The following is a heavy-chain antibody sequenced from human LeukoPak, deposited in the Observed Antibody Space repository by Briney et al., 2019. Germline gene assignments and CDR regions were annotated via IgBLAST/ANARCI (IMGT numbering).Heavy chain of an antibody. J-gene: IGHJ4*02. D-gene: IGHD3-10*01. CDR2: ISGSGGIT. V-gene: IGHV3-23*01. CDR1: GFTFSAYA. Sequence: VGSPRLSCAASGFTFSAYAMSWVRQAPGKGLEWVSSISGSGGITYYADSVKGRFTISRDNSKNTLYLQMSSLRGEDTAVYYCAKLRMVRGVFTDYYFDYWGQGTLVTVSS. CDR3: AKLRMVRGVFTDYYFDY.